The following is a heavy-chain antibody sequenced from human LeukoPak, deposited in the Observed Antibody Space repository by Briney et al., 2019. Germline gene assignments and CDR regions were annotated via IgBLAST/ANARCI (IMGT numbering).Heavy chain of an antibody. J-gene: IGHJ4*02. D-gene: IGHD2-15*01. V-gene: IGHV3-30-3*01. CDR1: GFTFSTYT. Sequence: PGGSLRLSCAASGFTFSTYTMHWVRQAPGKGLEWLAVISYDGSSEYYADSVKGRFTISRDTSRNTLYLQMNSLRTEDTALYYCAAEYCGGGFCYTRHSGHDYWAREPWSPSPQ. CDR3: AAEYCGGGFCYTRHSGHDY. CDR2: ISYDGSSE.